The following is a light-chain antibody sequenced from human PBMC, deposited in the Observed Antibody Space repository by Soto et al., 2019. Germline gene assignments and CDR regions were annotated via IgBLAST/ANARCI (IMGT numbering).Light chain of an antibody. V-gene: IGLV1-40*01. J-gene: IGLJ1*01. CDR2: GNS. CDR1: SSNIGAGYD. Sequence: QPVLTQPPSVSGAPGQRVTISCTGSSSNIGAGYDVHWYHQLPGTAPKLLIYGNSNRPSGVPDRFSGSKSGTSASLAITGLQAEDEADYYCQSYDSSLSVFYVFGTGTKVTVL. CDR3: QSYDSSLSVFYV.